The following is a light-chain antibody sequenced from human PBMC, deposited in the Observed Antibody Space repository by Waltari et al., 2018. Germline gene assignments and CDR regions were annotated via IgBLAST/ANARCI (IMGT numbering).Light chain of an antibody. Sequence: SALTQPPSASGSPGQSVTISCTGTSSDVGGYNYVSWYQQHPGKAPKLMIYEVTKRPSAVPDRFSGSKSGNTASLTVSGLQTEDEADYYCSSYAGGSWVFGGGTKLTVL. V-gene: IGLV2-8*01. CDR2: EVT. CDR3: SSYAGGSWV. J-gene: IGLJ3*02. CDR1: SSDVGGYNY.